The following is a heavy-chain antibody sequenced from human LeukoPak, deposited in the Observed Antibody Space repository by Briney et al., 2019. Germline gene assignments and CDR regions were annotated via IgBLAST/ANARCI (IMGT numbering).Heavy chain of an antibody. D-gene: IGHD3-10*01. CDR2: ISAYNGNT. CDR3: ARVMGPGGLLWFGESGTNWFDP. V-gene: IGHV1-18*01. CDR1: GYTFTSYG. Sequence: ASVKVSCKASGYTFTSYGISWVRQAPGQGLEWMGWISAYNGNTNYAQKLQGRVTMTTDTSTSTAYMELRSLRSDDTAVYYCARVMGPGGLLWFGESGTNWFDPWGQGTLVTVSS. J-gene: IGHJ5*02.